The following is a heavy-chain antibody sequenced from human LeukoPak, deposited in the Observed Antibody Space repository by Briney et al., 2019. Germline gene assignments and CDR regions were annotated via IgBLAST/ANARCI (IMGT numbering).Heavy chain of an antibody. CDR1: GFTFSSYW. Sequence: GGSLRLSCAASGFTFSSYWMNWVRQAPGKGLEWVANIREDGSEKYYVDSVKGRFTVSRDNAKNSLYLQANSLRAEDTAVYYCARLNYDFWSGVWEGYYMDVWGKGTTVTVSS. J-gene: IGHJ6*03. CDR2: IREDGSEK. V-gene: IGHV3-7*01. CDR3: ARLNYDFWSGVWEGYYMDV. D-gene: IGHD3-3*01.